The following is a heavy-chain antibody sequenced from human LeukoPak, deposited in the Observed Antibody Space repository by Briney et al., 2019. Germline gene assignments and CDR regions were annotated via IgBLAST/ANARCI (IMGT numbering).Heavy chain of an antibody. D-gene: IGHD3-10*01. J-gene: IGHJ4*02. CDR2: ISAYNGNT. CDR3: ARDRYYYGSGSYYFLDDY. Sequence: ASVKVSCKASGYTFTSYGISWVRQAPGQGLEWMGWISAYNGNTNYAQKLQGRVTMTTDTSTSTAYMELRSLRSDDTAVYYCARDRYYYGSGSYYFLDDYWGQGTLVTVSS. CDR1: GYTFTSYG. V-gene: IGHV1-18*04.